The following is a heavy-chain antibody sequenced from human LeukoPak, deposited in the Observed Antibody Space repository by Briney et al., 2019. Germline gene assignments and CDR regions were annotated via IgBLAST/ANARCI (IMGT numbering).Heavy chain of an antibody. CDR2: IYYSGST. J-gene: IGHJ4*02. Sequence: SEALSLTCTVSGGSISSYYWSWIRQPPGKGLEWIGYIYYSGSTNYNPSLKSRVTISVDTSKNQFSLRLRSVTAADTAVYYCARVTGYMIEDYFDYWGQGTLVTVSS. V-gene: IGHV4-59*01. CDR3: ARVTGYMIEDYFDY. CDR1: GGSISSYY. D-gene: IGHD3-22*01.